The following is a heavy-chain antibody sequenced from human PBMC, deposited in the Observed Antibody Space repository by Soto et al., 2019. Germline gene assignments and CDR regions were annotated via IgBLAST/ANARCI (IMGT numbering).Heavy chain of an antibody. J-gene: IGHJ4*02. Sequence: QVQLVQSGAEVKKPGSSVKVSCKASGGTFSSYTISWVRQAPVQGLEWMGRIIPILGIANYAQKFQGRVTITADKSTSTAYMELSSLRSEDTAVYYCAARDGYNYGVDYWGQGTLVTVSS. CDR3: AARDGYNYGVDY. CDR1: GGTFSSYT. V-gene: IGHV1-69*02. D-gene: IGHD5-12*01. CDR2: IIPILGIA.